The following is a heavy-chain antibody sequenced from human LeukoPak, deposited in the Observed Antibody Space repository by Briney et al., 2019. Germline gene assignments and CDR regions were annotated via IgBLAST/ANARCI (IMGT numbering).Heavy chain of an antibody. V-gene: IGHV4-59*01. Sequence: SETLSLTCTVSGGSLSSYYWSRIRQPPGKGLEWIGYIYYSGSTNYNPSLKCRVTISVDTSKNQFSLKLSSVTAADTAVYYCATHSPQTFEWLFSGFSSDAFDIWGQGTMVTVFS. CDR3: ATHSPQTFEWLFSGFSSDAFDI. D-gene: IGHD3-3*01. CDR1: GGSLSSYY. CDR2: IYYSGST. J-gene: IGHJ3*02.